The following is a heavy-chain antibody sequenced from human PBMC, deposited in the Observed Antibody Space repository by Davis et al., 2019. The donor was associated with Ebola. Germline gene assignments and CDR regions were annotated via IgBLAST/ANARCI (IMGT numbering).Heavy chain of an antibody. V-gene: IGHV1-46*03. CDR2: INPNDGRT. J-gene: IGHJ3*02. CDR3: TTPGGQDSGYDVFDI. D-gene: IGHD5-12*01. CDR1: GYTFTNYY. Sequence: AASVTVSCKASGYTFTNYYLHWVRQAPGQGLAWMGMINPNDGRTIYAQTFQGRVTVTRDTSTTTVYLDLGSLRSEDTALYYCTTPGGQDSGYDVFDIWGQGTMVTVSS.